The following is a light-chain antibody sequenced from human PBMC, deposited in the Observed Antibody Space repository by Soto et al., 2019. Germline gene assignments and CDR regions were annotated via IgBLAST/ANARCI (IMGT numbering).Light chain of an antibody. J-gene: IGKJ1*01. CDR2: GAS. CDR3: QQYGSSPET. CDR1: QSVSSN. Sequence: ETVMTQSPATQSVSPEESTTLSCRASQSVSSNLAWYQQKPGQAPRLLIYGASSRATGIPDRFSGSGSGTDFTLTFSRLEPEDFPVYYCQQYGSSPETFGQGTKVDIK. V-gene: IGKV3-20*01.